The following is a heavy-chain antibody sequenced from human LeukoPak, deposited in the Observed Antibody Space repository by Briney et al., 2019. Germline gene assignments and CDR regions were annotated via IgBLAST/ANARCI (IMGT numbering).Heavy chain of an antibody. CDR3: ARGIAYYDFWSGYHPTFDY. J-gene: IGHJ4*02. CDR2: INHSGST. CDR1: GGSFSGYY. D-gene: IGHD3-3*01. Sequence: SETLSLTCAVYGGSFSGYYWSWIRQPPGEGLEWIGEINHSGSTNYNPSLKSRVTISVDTSKNQFSLKLSSVTAADTAVYYCARGIAYYDFWSGYHPTFDYWGQGTLVTASS. V-gene: IGHV4-34*01.